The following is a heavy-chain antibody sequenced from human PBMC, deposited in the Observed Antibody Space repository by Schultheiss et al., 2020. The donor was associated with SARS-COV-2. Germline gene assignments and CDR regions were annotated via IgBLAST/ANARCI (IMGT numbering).Heavy chain of an antibody. V-gene: IGHV3-48*04. CDR1: GFTFSSYS. CDR3: ARGPKGDWRRYYYMDV. J-gene: IGHJ6*03. Sequence: GGSLRLSCAASGFTFSSYSMNWVRQAPGKGLEWVSYISSSSSTIYYADSVKGRFTISRDNAKNSLYLQMNSLRAGDTAVYYCARGPKGDWRRYYYMDVWGKGTTVTVSS. D-gene: IGHD3/OR15-3a*01. CDR2: ISSSSSTI.